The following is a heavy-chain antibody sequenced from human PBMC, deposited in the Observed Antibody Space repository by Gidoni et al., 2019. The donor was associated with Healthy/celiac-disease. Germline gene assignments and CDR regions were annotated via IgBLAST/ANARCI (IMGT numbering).Heavy chain of an antibody. CDR3: AHSNFWSGFIPILAWFDP. CDR1: GFSLSTSGVG. J-gene: IGHJ5*02. CDR2: IYWNDDK. D-gene: IGHD3-3*01. Sequence: QITLKESGPTLVKPTQTLTLTCTFSGFSLSTSGVGVGWIRQPPGKALEWLALIYWNDDKRYSPSLKSRLTITKDTSKNQVVLTMTNMDPVDTATYYCAHSNFWSGFIPILAWFDPWGQGTLVTVSS. V-gene: IGHV2-5*01.